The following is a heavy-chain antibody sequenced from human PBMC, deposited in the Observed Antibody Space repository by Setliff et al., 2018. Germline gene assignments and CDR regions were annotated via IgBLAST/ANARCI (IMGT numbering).Heavy chain of an antibody. CDR2: VFYSGAT. CDR3: ATTGTYRYFDY. Sequence: SETLSLTCTVSGGSLSGASIVTWIRQPPGKGLEFIGYVFYSGATKYDPSLKSRVTISLDTSKNQFSLKLTSVTASDTAVYYCATTGTYRYFDYWGQGTLVTVSS. V-gene: IGHV4-59*08. D-gene: IGHD1-1*01. J-gene: IGHJ4*02. CDR1: GGSLSGAS.